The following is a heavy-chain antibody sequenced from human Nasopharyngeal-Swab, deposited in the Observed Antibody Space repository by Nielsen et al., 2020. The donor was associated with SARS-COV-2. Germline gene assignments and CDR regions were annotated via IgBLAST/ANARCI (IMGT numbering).Heavy chain of an antibody. CDR3: ARSLGNSGYYYMDV. Sequence: SVKVSCKASGGTFSSYAISWLRQAPGQGLEWMGGIIPIFGTANYAQKFQGRVTITADEFTSTAYMELRSLRSDDTAVYYCARSLGNSGYYYMDVWGKGTTVTVSS. J-gene: IGHJ6*03. D-gene: IGHD1-26*01. CDR2: IIPIFGTA. CDR1: GGTFSSYA. V-gene: IGHV1-69*13.